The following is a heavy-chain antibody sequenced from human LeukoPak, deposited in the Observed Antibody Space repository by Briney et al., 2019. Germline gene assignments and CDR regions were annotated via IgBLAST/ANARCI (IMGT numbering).Heavy chain of an antibody. Sequence: GASVKVSCKASGGTFSSYAISWVRQAPGQGLEWMGGIIPIFGTANYAQKFQGRVTITADESTSTAYMELRSLRSDDTAVYYCARVINPVVPAAIPFDYWGQGTLVTVSS. CDR2: IIPIFGTA. CDR1: GGTFSSYA. D-gene: IGHD2-2*02. V-gene: IGHV1-69*13. J-gene: IGHJ4*02. CDR3: ARVINPVVPAAIPFDY.